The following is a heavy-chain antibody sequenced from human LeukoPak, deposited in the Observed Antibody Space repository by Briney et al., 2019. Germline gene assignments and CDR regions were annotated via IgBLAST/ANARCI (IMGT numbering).Heavy chain of an antibody. CDR1: GGSFSGYY. CDR2: INHSGST. CDR3: ARVAYYYGSGSYYMHYGMDV. J-gene: IGHJ6*02. Sequence: SETLSLTCAVYGGSFSGYYWSWIRQPPGKGLEWIGEINHSGSTNYNPSLKSRVTISVDTSKNQFSLKLSSVTAADTAVYYCARVAYYYGSGSYYMHYGMDVWGQGTTVTVSS. V-gene: IGHV4-34*01. D-gene: IGHD3-10*01.